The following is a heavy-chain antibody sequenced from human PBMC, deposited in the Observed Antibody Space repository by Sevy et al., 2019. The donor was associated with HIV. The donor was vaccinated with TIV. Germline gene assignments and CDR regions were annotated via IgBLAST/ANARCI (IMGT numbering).Heavy chain of an antibody. CDR1: GFTFDDYA. CDR3: TRGLATADTPEYYFDY. J-gene: IGHJ4*02. Sequence: GGSLRLSCTTSGFTFDDYAMSWFRQAPGKGLEWVAFITRNSYEAYGGTTEYAASVKGGFIISRDDSKSVAYLQMNSRKTEDTDVYYCTRGLATADTPEYYFDYWGQGTLVTVSS. CDR2: ITRNSYEAYGGTT. D-gene: IGHD5-12*01. V-gene: IGHV3-49*03.